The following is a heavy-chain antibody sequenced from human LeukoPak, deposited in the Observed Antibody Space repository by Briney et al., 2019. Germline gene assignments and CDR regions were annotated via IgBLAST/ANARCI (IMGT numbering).Heavy chain of an antibody. CDR2: SYCSGST. D-gene: IGHD3-22*01. J-gene: IGHJ5*02. Sequence: SETLSLTCSVSGGSISSYYWSWIRQPPGKGLEYIGYSYCSGSTDYNPSLKSRVTMSVDTSNQFSLMLTSVTAADTAVYYCARLYYDSRGYYWFDRWGQGTLVTVSS. CDR1: GGSISSYY. V-gene: IGHV4-59*08. CDR3: ARLYYDSRGYYWFDR.